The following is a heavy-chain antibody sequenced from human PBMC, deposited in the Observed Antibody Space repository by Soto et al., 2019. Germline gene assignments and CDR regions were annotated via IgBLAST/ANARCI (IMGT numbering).Heavy chain of an antibody. D-gene: IGHD6-19*01. CDR1: GFTFDDYA. J-gene: IGHJ4*02. CDR2: ISWNSGSI. CDR3: AKEIGSSGWYGEYYFDY. V-gene: IGHV3-9*01. Sequence: EVQLVESGGGLVQPGRSLRLSCAASGFTFDDYAMHWVRQAPGKGLEWVSGISWNSGSICYADSVKGRFTISRDNAKNSLYLQMNSLRAEDTALYYCAKEIGSSGWYGEYYFDYWGQGTLVTVSS.